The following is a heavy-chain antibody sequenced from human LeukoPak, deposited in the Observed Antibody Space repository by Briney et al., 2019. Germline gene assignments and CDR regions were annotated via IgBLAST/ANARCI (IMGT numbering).Heavy chain of an antibody. D-gene: IGHD1-26*01. V-gene: IGHV3-30*04. CDR3: AKDRAWGAFVY. J-gene: IGHJ4*02. CDR1: GFTFSSYA. Sequence: GGSLRLSCAASGFTFSSYAMHWVRQAPGKGLEWVAVISYDGSNKYYADSVKGRFTISRDNSKNTLYLQMNSLRAEDTAIYYCAKDRAWGAFVYWGQGTLVTVSS. CDR2: ISYDGSNK.